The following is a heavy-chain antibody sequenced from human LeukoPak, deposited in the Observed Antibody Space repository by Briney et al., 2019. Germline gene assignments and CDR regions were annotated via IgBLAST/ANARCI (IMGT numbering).Heavy chain of an antibody. V-gene: IGHV4-34*01. J-gene: IGHJ5*02. CDR2: INHSGST. Sequence: SETLSLTCAVYGGSFSGYYWSWIRQPPGKGLEWIGEINHSGSTNYNPSLKSRVTISVDTSKNQFSLKLISVTAADTAVYYCARGEMATNSSVRTGWFDPWGQGTLVTVSS. CDR1: GGSFSGYY. D-gene: IGHD5-24*01. CDR3: ARGEMATNSSVRTGWFDP.